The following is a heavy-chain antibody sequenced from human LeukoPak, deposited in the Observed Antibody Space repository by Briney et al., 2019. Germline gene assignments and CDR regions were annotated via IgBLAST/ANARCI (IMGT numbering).Heavy chain of an antibody. CDR3: AKSGFYGSGSYSHYYYYYYMDV. J-gene: IGHJ6*03. D-gene: IGHD3-10*01. CDR1: GFTFSSYA. CDR2: ISYDGSNK. Sequence: GGSLRLSCAASGFTFSSYAMHWVRQAPGKGLEWVAVISYDGSNKYYADSVKGRFTISRDNSKNTLYLQMNSLRAEDTAVYYCAKSGFYGSGSYSHYYYYYYMDVWGKGTTVTISS. V-gene: IGHV3-30*04.